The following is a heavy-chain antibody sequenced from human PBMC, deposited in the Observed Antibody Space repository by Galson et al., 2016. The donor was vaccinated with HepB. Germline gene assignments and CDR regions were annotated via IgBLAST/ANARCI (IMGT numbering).Heavy chain of an antibody. Sequence: LSLTCAVYGGSFSGYYWTWRRQSPGTGREWTGEINHSGGTNYNPSLKSRVTISADTSKNQLSLKVRAVTAADTAVYFCARGHGLGFFDYWGQGTLVTVSS. CDR3: ARGHGLGFFDY. CDR2: INHSGGT. CDR1: GGSFSGYY. D-gene: IGHD6-19*01. J-gene: IGHJ4*02. V-gene: IGHV4-34*01.